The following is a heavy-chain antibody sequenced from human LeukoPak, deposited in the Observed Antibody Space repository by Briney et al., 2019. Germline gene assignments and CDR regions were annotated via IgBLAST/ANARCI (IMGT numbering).Heavy chain of an antibody. Sequence: ASVKVSCTASGYTFTNYGITWVRQAPGQGLEWMGWISGYQGSTKYAQNFQGRVTMTIDTSTSTAYMDLRSLRSDDTAIYFCARSRLGTITAGPFHYWGQGTLVAVFS. D-gene: IGHD5-24*01. CDR2: ISGYQGST. CDR1: GYTFTNYG. CDR3: ARSRLGTITAGPFHY. J-gene: IGHJ4*02. V-gene: IGHV1-18*01.